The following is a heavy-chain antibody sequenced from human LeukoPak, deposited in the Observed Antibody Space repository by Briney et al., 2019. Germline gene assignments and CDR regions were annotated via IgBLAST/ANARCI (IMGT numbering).Heavy chain of an antibody. J-gene: IGHJ4*02. CDR1: GFSLSGYW. CDR2: IYSGGST. V-gene: IGHV3-66*01. D-gene: IGHD3/OR15-3a*01. CDR3: ARDRWTEGYFDY. Sequence: PGGSLRLSCAASGFSLSGYWMSWVRQAPGKGLEWVSVIYSGGSTYYADSVKGRFTISRDNSKNTLYLQMNSLRAEDTAVYYCARDRWTEGYFDYWGQGTLVTVSS.